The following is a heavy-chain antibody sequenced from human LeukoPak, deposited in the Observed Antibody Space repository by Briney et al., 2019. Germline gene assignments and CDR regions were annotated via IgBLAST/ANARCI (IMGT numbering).Heavy chain of an antibody. CDR2: IYYSGST. CDR1: GGSISSGGYY. D-gene: IGHD6-19*01. V-gene: IGHV4-31*03. CDR3: ARVRWIAVAGLLPPSYYYYGMDV. J-gene: IGHJ6*02. Sequence: PSETLSLTCTVSGGSISSGGYYWSWIRQHPGKGLEWIGYIYYSGSTYYNPSLKSRVTISVDTSKNQFSLKLSSVTAADTAVYYCARVRWIAVAGLLPPSYYYYGMDVWGQGTTVTVSS.